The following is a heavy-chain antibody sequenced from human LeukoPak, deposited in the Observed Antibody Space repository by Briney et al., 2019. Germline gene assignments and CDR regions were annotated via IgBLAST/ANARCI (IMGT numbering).Heavy chain of an antibody. CDR3: AREPGVTFGRNWFDP. Sequence: SVKVSCKASGGTFSSYAISWVRQAPGQGLEWMGGIIPIFGTANYAQKFQGRVTITADESTSTAYMELSSLRSEDTAVYYCAREPGVTFGRNWFDPWGQGTLVTASS. V-gene: IGHV1-69*13. D-gene: IGHD3-10*01. CDR1: GGTFSSYA. J-gene: IGHJ5*02. CDR2: IIPIFGTA.